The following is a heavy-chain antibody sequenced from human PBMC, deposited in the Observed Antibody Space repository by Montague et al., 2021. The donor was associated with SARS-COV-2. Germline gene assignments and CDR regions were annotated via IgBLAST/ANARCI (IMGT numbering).Heavy chain of an antibody. CDR3: ARWDPQTLTLIGLRGKSASDY. Sequence: SETLSLTCAVYGGSFSGYYWTWIRQSPGKGLEWIAEINHSGTTNYNFNPSLRSRVTISVDTSKSQFSLKFSSVTAADTGFYYCARWDPQTLTLIGLRGKSASDYWGQGTLVTVSS. V-gene: IGHV4-34*01. J-gene: IGHJ4*02. D-gene: IGHD4-23*01. CDR1: GGSFSGYY. CDR2: INHSGTT.